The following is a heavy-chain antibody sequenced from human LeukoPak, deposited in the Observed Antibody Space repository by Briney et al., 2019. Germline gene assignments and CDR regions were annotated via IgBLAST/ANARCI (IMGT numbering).Heavy chain of an antibody. CDR1: GGSISSYY. Sequence: SETLSLTCTVSGGSISSYYWSWIRQPPGRGLEWIGYIYYSGSTNYNPSLKSRVTISVDTSKNQFSLKLSSVTAADTAVYYCARGRGRGYSYGYVYWGQGTLVTVSS. D-gene: IGHD5-18*01. V-gene: IGHV4-59*12. CDR3: ARGRGRGYSYGYVY. J-gene: IGHJ4*02. CDR2: IYYSGST.